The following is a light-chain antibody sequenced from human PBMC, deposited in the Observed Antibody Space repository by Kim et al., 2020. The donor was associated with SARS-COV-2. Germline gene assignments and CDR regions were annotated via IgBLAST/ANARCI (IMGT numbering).Light chain of an antibody. J-gene: IGKJ2*02. CDR2: GAS. V-gene: IGKV3-20*01. CDR1: QSVSSSS. Sequence: DIVLTQSPGTLFLSPGERATLSCRASQSVSSSSLAWYQQKPGQAPRLLIYGASSRATGIPDRFSGSGSGTDFTLTISRLEPEDFAVYYCQQYGSSPCTFGQGTKLEI. CDR3: QQYGSSPCT.